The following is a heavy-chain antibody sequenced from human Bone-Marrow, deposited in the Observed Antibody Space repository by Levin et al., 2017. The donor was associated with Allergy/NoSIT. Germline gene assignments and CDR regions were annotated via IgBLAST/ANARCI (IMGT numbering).Heavy chain of an antibody. CDR2: IYYSGST. CDR1: GGSISSYY. CDR3: ASSGEFTHYYYYYMDV. V-gene: IGHV4-59*08. D-gene: IGHD3-10*01. Sequence: SETLSLTCAVSGGSISSYYWSWIRQPPGKGLEWIGYIYYSGSTNYNPSLKSRVTISVDTSKNQFSLKLSSVTAADTAVYYWASSGEFTHYYYYYMDVWGKGTTVTVSS. J-gene: IGHJ6*03.